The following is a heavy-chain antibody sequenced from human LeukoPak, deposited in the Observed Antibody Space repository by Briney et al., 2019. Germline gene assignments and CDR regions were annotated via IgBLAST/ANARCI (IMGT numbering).Heavy chain of an antibody. Sequence: SETLSLTCTVSGGSISSYYWSWIRQPPGKGLEWIGYIYYSGSTNYNPSLKSRVTISVDTSKNQFSLKLSSVTAADTAIYYCARRPTPMAYFDYWGQGTLVTVSS. CDR3: ARRPTPMAYFDY. J-gene: IGHJ4*02. V-gene: IGHV4-59*12. CDR1: GGSISSYY. CDR2: IYYSGST. D-gene: IGHD5-18*01.